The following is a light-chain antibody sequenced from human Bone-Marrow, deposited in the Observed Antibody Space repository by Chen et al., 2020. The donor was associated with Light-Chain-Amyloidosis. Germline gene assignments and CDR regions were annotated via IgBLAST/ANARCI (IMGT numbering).Light chain of an antibody. CDR2: RDT. CDR3: QSADSSGTDKVI. V-gene: IGLV3-25*02. J-gene: IGLJ2*01. CDR1: DLPTKY. Sequence: SYELTQPPSVSVSPGQTARITCSGDDLPTKYAYWYQQKPGQAPVLVIHRDTERPSAISERFSGSSSATTAPFTISGVQAEEEADYQCQSADSSGTDKVIFGGGTTATVL.